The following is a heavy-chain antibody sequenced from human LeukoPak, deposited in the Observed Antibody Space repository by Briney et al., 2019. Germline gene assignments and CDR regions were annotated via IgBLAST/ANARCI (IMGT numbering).Heavy chain of an antibody. CDR3: ARGPSPRYTSSWFNDY. CDR2: IYYNGST. Sequence: SETLSLTCTVSGGSISSYYWSWIRQPPGKGLEWIGYIYYNGSTNYNPSLESRVTISVDTSKNQLSLKVSSVTAADTAVYYCARGPSPRYTSSWFNDYWGQGTLVTVSS. J-gene: IGHJ4*02. V-gene: IGHV4-59*01. CDR1: GGSISSYY. D-gene: IGHD6-13*01.